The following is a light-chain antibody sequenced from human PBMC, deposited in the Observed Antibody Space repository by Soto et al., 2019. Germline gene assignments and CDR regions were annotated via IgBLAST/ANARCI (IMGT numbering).Light chain of an antibody. Sequence: DIRMTQAPSSVFASVGDRVTITCRASQGIGTWLAWYQQKPGKAPSLLIYAASTLHSGVPSRFTGRGSGTDFTLTISSLQPEDSATYYCQHATSFPITFGQGTRLEIK. J-gene: IGKJ5*01. CDR1: QGIGTW. CDR2: AAS. V-gene: IGKV1D-12*01. CDR3: QHATSFPIT.